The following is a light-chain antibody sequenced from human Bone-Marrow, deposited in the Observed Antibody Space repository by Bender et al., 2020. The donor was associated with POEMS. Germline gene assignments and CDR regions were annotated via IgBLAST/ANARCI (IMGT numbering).Light chain of an antibody. CDR3: QSFDTSLSGWV. Sequence: QSALTQPASVAGSPGQSITISCTGTSSDVGGYKYVSWYQQHPGKAPKLMIYEVSNRPSGVSNRFSGSKSGTSVSLAITGLQAEDEADYYCQSFDTSLSGWVFGAGTKLTV. J-gene: IGLJ3*02. CDR2: EVS. CDR1: SSDVGGYKY. V-gene: IGLV2-14*01.